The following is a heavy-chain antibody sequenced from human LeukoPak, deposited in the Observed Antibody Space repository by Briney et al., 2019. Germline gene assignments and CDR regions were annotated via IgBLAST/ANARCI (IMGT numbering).Heavy chain of an antibody. V-gene: IGHV4-31*03. D-gene: IGHD2-15*01. CDR3: ARDPFEVCSGGSCYPSGMDV. CDR2: IYYSGST. CDR1: GGSISSGGHY. Sequence: SETLSLTCTVSGGSISSGGHYWSWIRQHPGKGLEWIGYIYYSGSTYYNPSLKSRVTISVDTSKNQFSLKLSSVTAADTAVYYCARDPFEVCSGGSCYPSGMDVWGQGTTVTVSS. J-gene: IGHJ6*02.